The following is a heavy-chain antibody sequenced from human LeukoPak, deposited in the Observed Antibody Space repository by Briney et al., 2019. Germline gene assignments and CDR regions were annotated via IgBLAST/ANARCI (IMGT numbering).Heavy chain of an antibody. V-gene: IGHV3-23*01. Sequence: PGGSLRLSCAASGFTFNSYAMTWVRQAPGKGLEWVSAISASGGRTYYADSVKGRFTISRDGSTNTLYLQMSNLRAEDTAVYFCVKEELLLVMVMDWGQGTLVTVSS. CDR2: ISASGGRT. D-gene: IGHD3-22*01. CDR1: GFTFNSYA. CDR3: VKEELLLVMVMD. J-gene: IGHJ4*02.